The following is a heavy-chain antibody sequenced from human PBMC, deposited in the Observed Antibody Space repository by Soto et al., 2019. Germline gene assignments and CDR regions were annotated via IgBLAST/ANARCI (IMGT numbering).Heavy chain of an antibody. D-gene: IGHD6-6*01. CDR1: GGSISSSTYY. CDR2: FFIGGNT. V-gene: IGHV4-39*01. Sequence: SETLSLTCTVSGGSISSSTYYWGWMRQPPGKGLEWIASFFIGGNTYYNPSLKSRVTISVDTSKNQFSLKLSSVTAADTAVYYCARHSSSSPIRPDFDYWGQGTLVSVSS. CDR3: ARHSSSSPIRPDFDY. J-gene: IGHJ4*02.